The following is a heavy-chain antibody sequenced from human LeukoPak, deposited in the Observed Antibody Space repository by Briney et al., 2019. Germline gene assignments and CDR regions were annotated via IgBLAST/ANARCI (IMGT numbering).Heavy chain of an antibody. J-gene: IGHJ4*02. Sequence: GGSLRLSCAASGFTFDDYAMHWVRQAPGKGLEWVSGISWNSGSIGYADSVKGRFTISRDNAKNSLYLQMNSLRAEDTALYYCAKDWSGEQWLFHFDYWGQGTLVTVSS. D-gene: IGHD6-19*01. CDR3: AKDWSGEQWLFHFDY. CDR1: GFTFDDYA. CDR2: ISWNSGSI. V-gene: IGHV3-9*01.